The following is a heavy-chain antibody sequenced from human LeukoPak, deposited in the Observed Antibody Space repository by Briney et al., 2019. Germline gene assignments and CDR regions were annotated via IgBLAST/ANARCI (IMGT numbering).Heavy chain of an antibody. CDR2: ISAYNGNT. D-gene: IGHD2-2*01. J-gene: IGHJ4*02. CDR3: ARDVPVVPAARSFDY. Sequence: ASVTVSCKASGYTFTSYDISWVRQAPGQGLEWMAWISAYNGNTNYAQKFQGRVTVTTDTSTRTAYMELRSLRFDDTAVYYCARDVPVVPAARSFDYWGQGTLVTVSS. V-gene: IGHV1-18*01. CDR1: GYTFTSYD.